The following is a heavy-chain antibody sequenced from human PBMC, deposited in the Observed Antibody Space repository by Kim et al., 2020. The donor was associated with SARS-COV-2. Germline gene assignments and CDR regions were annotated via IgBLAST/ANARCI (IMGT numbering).Heavy chain of an antibody. CDR3: ARRLSNTSGWGSHYCDL. J-gene: IGHJ4*02. V-gene: IGHV4-34*01. D-gene: IGHD3-10*01. CDR2: INHSGST. CDR1: GGSFSGYY. Sequence: SETLSLTCAVYGGSFSGYYWSWIRQPPGKGLEWIGEINHSGSTNYNPSLKSRVTISVDTSKNQFSLKLTSVTAADTAVYYCARRLSNTSGWGSHYCDLWGQGFLVTVSS.